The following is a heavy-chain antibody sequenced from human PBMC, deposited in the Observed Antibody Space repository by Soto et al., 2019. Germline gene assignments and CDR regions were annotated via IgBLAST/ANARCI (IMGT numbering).Heavy chain of an antibody. J-gene: IGHJ6*02. CDR3: AIREGGYYYYGMDV. CDR2: ISAYNGNT. V-gene: IGHV1-18*01. Sequence: ASVKVSCNASGYTFTSYGISWVRQAPGQGLEWMGWISAYNGNTNYAQKLQGRVTMTTDTSTSTAYMELRSLRSDDTAVYYCAIREGGYYYYGMDVWGQGTTVTVSS. CDR1: GYTFTSYG. D-gene: IGHD1-26*01.